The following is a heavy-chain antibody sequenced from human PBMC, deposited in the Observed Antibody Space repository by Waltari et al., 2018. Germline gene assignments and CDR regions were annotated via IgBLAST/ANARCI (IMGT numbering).Heavy chain of an antibody. CDR3: ARGRPSYKHGYTSYALTDL. Sequence: QVQLVQSGAEVQKPGASVRVSCKAPGYTFTSYDINWVRQATGQGLEWLGVGNPESGNQGYAQKFRGRVTMTRSTSISTAYMELASLKSDDTAVYYCARGRPSYKHGYTSYALTDLWGQGTLVTVSS. V-gene: IGHV1-8*01. D-gene: IGHD2-2*01. CDR2: GNPESGNQ. CDR1: GYTFTSYD. J-gene: IGHJ5*02.